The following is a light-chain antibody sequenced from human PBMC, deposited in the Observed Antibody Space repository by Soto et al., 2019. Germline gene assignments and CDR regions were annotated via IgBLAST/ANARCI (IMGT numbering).Light chain of an antibody. CDR1: QSLSSTF. CDR3: QRYYLSCT. Sequence: EIVLTQSPGTLSLSPGERATLSCRASQSLSSTFLAWYQHKPGQAPRVLIYAASRRATGIPTRFSGSGSGADFTLSICTLQPEDFALYYGQRYYLSCTFGQGTKVEMK. V-gene: IGKV3-20*01. CDR2: AAS. J-gene: IGKJ1*01.